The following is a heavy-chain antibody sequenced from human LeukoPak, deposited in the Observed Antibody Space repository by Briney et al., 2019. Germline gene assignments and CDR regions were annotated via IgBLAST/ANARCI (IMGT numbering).Heavy chain of an antibody. J-gene: IGHJ6*02. Sequence: SDTLSLTCTVSGGSVNSGDSFWGWIRQPPGKGLEWIGNIYYSGSTNYNPSLQSRVTVSIDTSKNQFSLKVRSVTPADTAVYYCARKLGIAVGDYYYYGLDVWGQGTTVTVSS. D-gene: IGHD6-19*01. CDR2: IYYSGST. V-gene: IGHV4-61*08. CDR1: GGSVNSGDSF. CDR3: ARKLGIAVGDYYYYGLDV.